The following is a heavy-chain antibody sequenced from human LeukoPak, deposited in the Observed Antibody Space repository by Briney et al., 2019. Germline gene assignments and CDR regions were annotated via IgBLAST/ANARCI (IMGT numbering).Heavy chain of an antibody. Sequence: PSETLSLTCAVYGGSFSGYYWSWIRQPPGKGLEWIGEINHSGSTNYNPSLKSRVTISVDTSKNQFSLKLSSVTAADTAVYYCARGRNSGSYYTRNYYFDYWGQGTLVTVSS. CDR3: ARGRNSGSYYTRNYYFDY. CDR1: GGSFSGYY. D-gene: IGHD3-10*01. CDR2: INHSGST. J-gene: IGHJ4*02. V-gene: IGHV4-34*01.